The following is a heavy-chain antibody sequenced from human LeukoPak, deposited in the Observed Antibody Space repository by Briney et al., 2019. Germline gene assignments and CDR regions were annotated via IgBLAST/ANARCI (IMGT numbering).Heavy chain of an antibody. V-gene: IGHV4-4*07. CDR2: IYSSGST. CDR1: AGSISTYY. D-gene: IGHD6-19*01. J-gene: IGHJ3*02. Sequence: SETLSLTCTVSAGSISTYYWSWIRQPAGKGLEWIGHIYSSGSTKFNPSLKSRVSMSVLMSKNQFSLRLNSVTAADTAVYYCARHSVDAFDIWGQGTMVTVSS. CDR3: ARHSVDAFDI.